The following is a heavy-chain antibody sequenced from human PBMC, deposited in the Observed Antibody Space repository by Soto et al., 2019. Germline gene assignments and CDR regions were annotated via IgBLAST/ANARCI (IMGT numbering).Heavy chain of an antibody. CDR1: GFSLSTSGVG. CDR2: IYWDDDK. V-gene: IGHV2-5*02. Sequence: SGPTLVNPTQTLTLTCTFSGFSLSTSGVGVGWIRQPPGKALEWLALIYWDDDKRYSPSLKSRLTITKDTSKNQVVLTMTNMDPVDTATYYCAHSSGCSSTSCYVDYYYYYMDVWGKGTTVTVSS. CDR3: AHSSGCSSTSCYVDYYYYYMDV. D-gene: IGHD2-2*01. J-gene: IGHJ6*03.